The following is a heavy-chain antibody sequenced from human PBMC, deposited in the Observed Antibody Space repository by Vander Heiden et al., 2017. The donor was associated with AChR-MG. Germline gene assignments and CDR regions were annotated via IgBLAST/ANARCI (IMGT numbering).Heavy chain of an antibody. Sequence: EVQPVESRGDLVEPGGPLRLSPAASGFTLSNGWMSWVRQAPGKGPEWVGRIKSKTAGGTTEYAAPVKGRFTISRDDSKNTLYLQMNSLKTEDTAVYYCITREGWSQGTLVTVSS. J-gene: IGHJ4*02. CDR1: GFTLSNGW. CDR2: IKSKTAGGTT. V-gene: IGHV3-15*01. CDR3: ITREG.